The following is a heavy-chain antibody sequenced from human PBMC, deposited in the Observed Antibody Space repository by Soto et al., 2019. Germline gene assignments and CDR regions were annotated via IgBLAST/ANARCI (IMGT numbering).Heavy chain of an antibody. V-gene: IGHV4-59*01. CDR3: ARDLIAAAYFVDYYYY. CDR1: GGSISSYY. J-gene: IGHJ6*01. Sequence: SETLSLTCTVSGGSISSYYWSWIRQPPGKGLEWIGYIYYSGSTNYNPSLKSRVTISVDTSKNQFSLKLSSVTAADTAVYYCARDLIAAAYFVDYYYY. CDR2: IYYSGST. D-gene: IGHD6-13*01.